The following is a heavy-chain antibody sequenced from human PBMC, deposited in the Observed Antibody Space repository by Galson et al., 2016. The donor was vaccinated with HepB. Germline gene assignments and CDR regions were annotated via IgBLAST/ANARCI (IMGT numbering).Heavy chain of an antibody. CDR1: GGTSGSYA. V-gene: IGHV1-69*13. CDR2: IIPIFGTT. Sequence: SVKVSCKGFGGTSGSYAITWVRQAPGQGLEWMGLIIPIFGTTNYAQTFQGRVSITVDESSNTAYLELSSLKSDDTAVYYCARGLRYAGSYYLNAWGQGTLVTVSS. J-gene: IGHJ5*02. D-gene: IGHD3-10*01. CDR3: ARGLRYAGSYYLNA.